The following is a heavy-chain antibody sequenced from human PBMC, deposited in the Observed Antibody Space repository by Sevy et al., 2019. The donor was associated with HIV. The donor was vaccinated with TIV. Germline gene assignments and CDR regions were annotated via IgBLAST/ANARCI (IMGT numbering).Heavy chain of an antibody. CDR1: GFTFSGAA. V-gene: IGHV3-73*01. CDR2: IRSKANNYAT. CDR3: TAGDLGRFDY. D-gene: IGHD3-16*01. J-gene: IGHJ4*02. Sequence: RGSLRLSCAASGFTFSGAAMFWVRQASGKGLEWIGRIRSKANNYATVYGASVKGRFIISRDDSKNTTYLQMNSLKIEDTAVYYCTAGDLGRFDYWGRGSLVTVSS.